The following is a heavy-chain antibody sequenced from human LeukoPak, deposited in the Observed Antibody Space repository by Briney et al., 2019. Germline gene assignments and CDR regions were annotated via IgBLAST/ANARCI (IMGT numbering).Heavy chain of an antibody. V-gene: IGHV4-4*09. CDR3: ARHTQYGDYNPLNM. J-gene: IGHJ3*02. Sequence: SETLSLTCTVSGGSISGFYWSWLRQPPGNELEWIAYTHISGNSGYNPSLQSRVTISLDTSKNQFFLRLTSVTAADTAVYYCARHTQYGDYNPLNMWGQGTLVTVSA. CDR1: GGSISGFY. CDR2: THISGNS. D-gene: IGHD4-17*01.